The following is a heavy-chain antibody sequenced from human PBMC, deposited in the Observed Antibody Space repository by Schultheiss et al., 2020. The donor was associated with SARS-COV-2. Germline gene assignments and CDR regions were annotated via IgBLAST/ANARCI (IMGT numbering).Heavy chain of an antibody. CDR2: IRSKAHGGSA. CDR1: GFIFSDHY. V-gene: IGHV3-49*04. J-gene: IGHJ4*02. Sequence: GGSLRLSCAASGFIFSDHYMDWVRQAPEKGLEWVGFIRSKAHGGSADYAASVKGRFTISRDDSKNIAYLQMNSLKIEDTAVYYCTRAGYCSSTSCSSDYWGQGTLVTGSS. D-gene: IGHD2-2*01. CDR3: TRAGYCSSTSCSSDY.